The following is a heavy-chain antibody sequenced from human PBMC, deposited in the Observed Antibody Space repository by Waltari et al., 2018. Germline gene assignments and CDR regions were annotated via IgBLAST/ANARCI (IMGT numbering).Heavy chain of an antibody. V-gene: IGHV3-7*03. CDR3: ARWGYINDAFDI. Sequence: EVQLVESGGGLVQPGGSLRLSCAASGFTFSSYWVSWVRPAPGKGVEWVANIKQEESEKEYVDSVKGRFTISRDNDKNSLYLQMNSLRAEDTAVYYCARWGYINDAFDIWGQGTMVTVSS. J-gene: IGHJ3*02. CDR2: IKQEESEK. D-gene: IGHD5-18*01. CDR1: GFTFSSYW.